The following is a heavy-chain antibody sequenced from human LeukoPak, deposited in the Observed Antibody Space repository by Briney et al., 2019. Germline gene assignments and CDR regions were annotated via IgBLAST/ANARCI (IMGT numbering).Heavy chain of an antibody. D-gene: IGHD3-22*01. CDR2: IYYSGST. V-gene: IGHV4-31*03. CDR3: ARVCNDSSGYYFDY. Sequence: SETLSLTCTVSGGSISSGGYYWSWIRQHPGKGLEWIGNIYYSGSTYYNPSLKSRVTISVDTSKNQFSLKLSSVTAADTAVYYCARVCNDSSGYYFDYWGQGTLVTVSS. CDR1: GGSISSGGYY. J-gene: IGHJ4*02.